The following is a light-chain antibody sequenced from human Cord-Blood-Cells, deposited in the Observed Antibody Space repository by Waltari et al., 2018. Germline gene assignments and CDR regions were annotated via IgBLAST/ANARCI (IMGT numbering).Light chain of an antibody. CDR2: YAS. CDR1: QSVSSY. CDR3: QQRSNWPT. Sequence: EIVLTQSPATLSLSPGERATLSCRASQSVSSYLAWYQQKPGTAPRLLIYYASNRATGIPARFSGSGSGTDFTLTISSLEPEDFAVYYCQQRSNWPTFGGGTKVEIK. J-gene: IGKJ4*01. V-gene: IGKV3-11*01.